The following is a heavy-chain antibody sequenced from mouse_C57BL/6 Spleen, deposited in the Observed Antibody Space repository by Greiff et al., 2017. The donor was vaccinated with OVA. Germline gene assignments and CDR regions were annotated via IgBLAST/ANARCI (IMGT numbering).Heavy chain of an antibody. CDR1: GYAFSSSW. Sequence: VQVVESGPELVKPGASVKISCKASGYAFSSSWMNWVKQRPGKGLEWIGRIYPGDGDTNYNGKFKGKATLTADKSSSTAYMQLSSLTSEDSAVYFCAAIYYDYAGDYWGQGTTLTVSS. CDR2: IYPGDGDT. CDR3: AAIYYDYAGDY. J-gene: IGHJ2*01. D-gene: IGHD2-4*01. V-gene: IGHV1-82*01.